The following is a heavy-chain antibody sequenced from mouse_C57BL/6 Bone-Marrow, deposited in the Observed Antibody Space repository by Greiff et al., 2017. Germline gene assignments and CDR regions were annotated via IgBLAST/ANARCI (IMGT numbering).Heavy chain of an antibody. V-gene: IGHV1-81*01. J-gene: IGHJ1*03. Sequence: QVQLKQSGAELARPGASVKLSCKASGYTFTSYGISWVKQRTGQGLEWIGEIYPRSGNTYYNEKFKGKATLTADKSSSTAYMELRSLTSEDSAVYFCASKSYYGSSYGYWYFDVWGTGTTVTVSS. CDR1: GYTFTSYG. CDR3: ASKSYYGSSYGYWYFDV. D-gene: IGHD1-1*01. CDR2: IYPRSGNT.